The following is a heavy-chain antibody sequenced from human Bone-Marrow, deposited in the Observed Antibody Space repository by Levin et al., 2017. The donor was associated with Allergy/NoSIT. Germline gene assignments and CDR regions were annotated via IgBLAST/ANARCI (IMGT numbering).Heavy chain of an antibody. CDR1: GDSIGVSY. V-gene: IGHV4-59*12. J-gene: IGHJ1*01. CDR3: ARGGGGSYLRH. D-gene: IGHD1-26*01. CDR2: IYSSGYT. Sequence: SETLSLTCTVSGDSIGVSYWSWIRQPPGKGLEWIGYIYSSGYTFYNPSLESRVTISGDTSKNQFSLRLSSVTAADTAIYYCARGGGGSYLRHWGQGTLVAVSS.